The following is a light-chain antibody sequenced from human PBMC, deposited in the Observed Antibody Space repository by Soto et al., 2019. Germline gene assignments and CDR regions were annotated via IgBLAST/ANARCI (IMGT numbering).Light chain of an antibody. J-gene: IGKJ5*01. Sequence: EIVLTPSPGTLSLSPVERATLSCRASHTISSSYLAWYQQKPGQAPRLLIYGASTRATGLPARFSGSGSGTEFTLTISSLQSEDFAVYYCQQYNNWPPQITFGQGTRLEIK. CDR2: GAS. CDR3: QQYNNWPPQIT. V-gene: IGKV3-15*01. CDR1: HTISSSY.